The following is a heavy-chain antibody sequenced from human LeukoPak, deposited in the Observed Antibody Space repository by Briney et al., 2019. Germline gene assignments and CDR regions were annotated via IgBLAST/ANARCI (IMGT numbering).Heavy chain of an antibody. V-gene: IGHV3-30*03. CDR3: ARDGGITGTTDYYYYMDV. D-gene: IGHD1-7*01. J-gene: IGHJ6*03. CDR1: GFSFSSYG. Sequence: GGSLRLSCAASGFSFSSYGMHWVRQAPGKGLEWVAVISYDGSNKYYTDSVKGRFTISRDNSKNTLYLQMNSLRAEDTAVYYCARDGGITGTTDYYYYMDVWGKGTTVTVSS. CDR2: ISYDGSNK.